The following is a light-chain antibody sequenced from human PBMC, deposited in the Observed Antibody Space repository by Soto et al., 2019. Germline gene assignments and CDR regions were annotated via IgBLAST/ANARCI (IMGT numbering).Light chain of an antibody. CDR3: MQALQTPWT. CDR1: QILLHINSYNC. J-gene: IGKJ1*01. Sequence: DIVMTQSPLSLPVTPGEPASISFISSQILLHINSYNCLDWYLQRPGQSPQLLIYLGSNRASGVPDRFSGSGSGTNFTLKIARVEAEDVGVYYCMQALQTPWTFGQGTKVDIK. V-gene: IGKV2-28*01. CDR2: LGS.